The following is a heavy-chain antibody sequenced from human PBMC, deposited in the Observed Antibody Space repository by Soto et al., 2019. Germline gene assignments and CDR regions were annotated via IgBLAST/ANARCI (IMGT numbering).Heavy chain of an antibody. Sequence: HPGGSLRLSCAASGFIFSSYAMSWVRQAPGKGLEWVSSISGSGVHIYYADSVQGRFTISRDHSKNTLYLQMNSLRVDDTAVYYCAKNIVNEFGYYYGVDFWGQGTSVTVSS. CDR1: GFIFSSYA. CDR3: AKNIVNEFGYYYGVDF. V-gene: IGHV3-23*01. D-gene: IGHD3-16*02. J-gene: IGHJ6*02. CDR2: ISGSGVHI.